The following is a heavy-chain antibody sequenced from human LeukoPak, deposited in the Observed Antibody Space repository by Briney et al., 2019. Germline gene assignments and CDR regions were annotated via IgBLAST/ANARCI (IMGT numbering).Heavy chain of an antibody. CDR1: GFTFSSYG. CDR3: AKDYYCSSTSCGIDY. V-gene: IGHV3-30*02. CDR2: IRYDGSNK. Sequence: GGSLRLSCAASGFTFSSYGMHWVRQAPGKGLEWVAFIRYDGSNKYYADSVKGRFTISRDNSKNTLYLQMNSLRAEDTGLYYCAKDYYCSSTSCGIDYWGQGTLVTVSS. J-gene: IGHJ4*02. D-gene: IGHD2-2*01.